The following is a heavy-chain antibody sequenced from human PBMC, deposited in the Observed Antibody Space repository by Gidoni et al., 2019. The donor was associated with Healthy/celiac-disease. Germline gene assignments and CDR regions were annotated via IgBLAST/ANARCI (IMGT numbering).Heavy chain of an antibody. CDR2: IYWDDDK. CDR1: GFSLSTSGVG. D-gene: IGHD1-1*01. CDR3: AHRRVGQLERRRAFDY. V-gene: IGHV2-5*02. J-gene: IGHJ4*02. Sequence: QITLKESGPTLVKPTQTLTLTCTFSGFSLSTSGVGVGWIRQPPGKALEWLALIYWDDDKRYSPSLKRRITITKDTSKNQVVLKMTNMDPVDTATYYCAHRRVGQLERRRAFDYWGQGTLVTVSS.